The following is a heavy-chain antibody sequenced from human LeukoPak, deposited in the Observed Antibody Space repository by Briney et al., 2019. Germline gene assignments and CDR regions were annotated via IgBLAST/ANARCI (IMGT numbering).Heavy chain of an antibody. J-gene: IGHJ6*03. CDR1: GFTFNNYF. CDR2: ISYTGDTK. V-gene: IGHV3-30*04. Sequence: PGRSLRLSCAASGFTFNNYFMHWVRQAPGKGLEWVAVISYTGDTKYYADSVKGRFTISRDSSKNTLWLQMNSLRAEDTAAYYCARDRSAKCYGGNCSFHYLDVWGKGTTVTVSS. D-gene: IGHD2-15*01. CDR3: ARDRSAKCYGGNCSFHYLDV.